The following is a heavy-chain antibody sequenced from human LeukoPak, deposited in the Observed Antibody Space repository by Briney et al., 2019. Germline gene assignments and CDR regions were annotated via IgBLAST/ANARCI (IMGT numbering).Heavy chain of an antibody. CDR1: GYSISSGYY. Sequence: SETLSLTCTVSGYSISSGYYWGWIRQPPGKGLEWLACIYHSGSTYYTPSLKSRVTISIDTSKNHFSLKLTSVTAADTAVYYCAREQWCSGGTCYFVDHWGQGTLVTVSS. V-gene: IGHV4-38-2*02. CDR3: AREQWCSGGTCYFVDH. D-gene: IGHD2-15*01. J-gene: IGHJ4*02. CDR2: IYHSGST.